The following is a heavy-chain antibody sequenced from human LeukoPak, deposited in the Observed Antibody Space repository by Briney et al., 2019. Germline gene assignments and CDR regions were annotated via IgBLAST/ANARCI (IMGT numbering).Heavy chain of an antibody. Sequence: PSETLSLTCTVSGGSISSYYWSWIRQPPGKGLEWIGYIYYSGSTNYNPSLKSRVTISVDTSKNQFSLKLSSVTAADTAVYYCAAASYDILTGYQLDFWGQGTLVTVSS. D-gene: IGHD3-9*01. CDR2: IYYSGST. V-gene: IGHV4-59*01. J-gene: IGHJ4*02. CDR1: GGSISSYY. CDR3: AAASYDILTGYQLDF.